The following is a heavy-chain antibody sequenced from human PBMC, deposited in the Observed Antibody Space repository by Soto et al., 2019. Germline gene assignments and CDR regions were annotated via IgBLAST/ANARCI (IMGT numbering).Heavy chain of an antibody. V-gene: IGHV4-39*01. D-gene: IGHD5-12*01. CDR1: GGSISSSSYY. Sequence: SETLSLTCTVSGGSISSSSYYWGWIRQPPGKGLEWIGSIYYSGSTYYNPSLKSRVTISVDTSKNQFSLKLSSVTAADTAVYYCETEMATIYGYYYYGMDVWGQGTTVTVSS. CDR3: ETEMATIYGYYYYGMDV. CDR2: IYYSGST. J-gene: IGHJ6*02.